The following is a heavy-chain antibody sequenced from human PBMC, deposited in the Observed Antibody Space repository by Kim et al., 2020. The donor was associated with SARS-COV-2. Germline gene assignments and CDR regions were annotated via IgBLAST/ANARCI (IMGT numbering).Heavy chain of an antibody. CDR3: VKDPRGYSPAG. CDR2: T. V-gene: IGHV3-9*01. Sequence: TAYAASWKGRFTVSRSNAKNSLELQMNSLRPEDTAWYYCVKDPRGYSPAGWGQGTLVTVSS. D-gene: IGHD5-18*01. J-gene: IGHJ4*02.